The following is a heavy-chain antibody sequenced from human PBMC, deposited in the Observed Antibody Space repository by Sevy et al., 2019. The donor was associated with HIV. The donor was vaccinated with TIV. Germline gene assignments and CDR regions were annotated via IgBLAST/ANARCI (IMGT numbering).Heavy chain of an antibody. J-gene: IGHJ4*02. Sequence: GGSLRLSCAASGFSVNAYDMQWVRQAPGKGLEWVSSISSSGGSTYYADSVKGRFTISRDNSNNILDLQMNSLRADDTAVYYCAKEDTSGFYWGQGTLVTVSS. D-gene: IGHD3-22*01. CDR3: AKEDTSGFY. CDR1: GFSVNAYD. V-gene: IGHV3-23*01. CDR2: ISSSGGST.